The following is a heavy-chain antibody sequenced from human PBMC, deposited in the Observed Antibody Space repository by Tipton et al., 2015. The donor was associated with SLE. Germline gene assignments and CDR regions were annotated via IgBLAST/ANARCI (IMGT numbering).Heavy chain of an antibody. V-gene: IGHV4-61*01. Sequence: GLVKPSETLSLTCTISGGSVSSGSYYWSWIRQPPGKGLEWIGYVYFSGATHYNPSLSSRVTISVDTSKNQLSLKLSFVTAADTAVYYCARRPGQLPPDIWGQGTMVIVSS. J-gene: IGHJ3*02. CDR1: GGSVSSGSYY. D-gene: IGHD2-2*01. CDR2: VYFSGAT. CDR3: ARRPGQLPPDI.